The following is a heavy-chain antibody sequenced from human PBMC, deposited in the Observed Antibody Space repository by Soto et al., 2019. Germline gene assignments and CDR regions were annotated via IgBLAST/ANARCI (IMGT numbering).Heavy chain of an antibody. Sequence: QVQLVQSGAEVKKPGSSVKVSCKASGGTFSSYTISWVRQAPGQGLEWMGRIIPILGIANYAPKLQGRVTITADKSTSPAYMELSSLRSQYTAVYYCASGVTMVRGVIDPYHYYYMDVWGKGTTVTGSS. CDR2: IIPILGIA. CDR1: GGTFSSYT. CDR3: ASGVTMVRGVIDPYHYYYMDV. D-gene: IGHD3-10*01. V-gene: IGHV1-69*02. J-gene: IGHJ6*03.